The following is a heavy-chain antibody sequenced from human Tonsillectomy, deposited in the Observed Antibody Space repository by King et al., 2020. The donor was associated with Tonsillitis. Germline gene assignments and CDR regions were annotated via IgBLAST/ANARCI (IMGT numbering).Heavy chain of an antibody. J-gene: IGHJ4*02. CDR3: ARLMVRGVIQYYFDY. CDR2: IYYSGST. CDR1: GGSISSYY. D-gene: IGHD3-10*01. Sequence: QLQESGPGLVKPSETLSLTCTVSGGSISSYYWSWIRQPPGKGLEWIGYIYYSGSTNYNPSLKSRVTISVDTSKNQFFLKLSSVTAADTAVYYCARLMVRGVIQYYFDYWGQGTLVTVSS. V-gene: IGHV4-59*08.